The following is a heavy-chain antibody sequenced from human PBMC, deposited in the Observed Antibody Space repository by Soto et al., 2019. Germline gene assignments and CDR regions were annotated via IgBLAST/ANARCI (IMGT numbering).Heavy chain of an antibody. CDR3: TSLYRYETS. D-gene: IGHD5-18*01. CDR2: IRSKANNYAT. Sequence: GGSLRLSCAASGFTLSGSAMHWVRQASGKGLEWVGRIRSKANNYATAYTASVKGRFIISRDDSKNTAYLQMNSLKSEDTAMYYCTSLYRYETSWGQGTLVTVSS. V-gene: IGHV3-73*01. J-gene: IGHJ4*02. CDR1: GFTLSGSA.